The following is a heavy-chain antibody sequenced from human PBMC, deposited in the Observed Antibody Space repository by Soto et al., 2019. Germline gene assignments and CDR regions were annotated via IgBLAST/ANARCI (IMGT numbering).Heavy chain of an antibody. J-gene: IGHJ6*02. V-gene: IGHV3-30*18. CDR3: AKALDSSGQYGMDV. CDR2: ISYDGSNK. CDR1: GFTFSSYG. Sequence: QVQLVESGGGVVQPGRSLRLSCAASGFTFSSYGMHWVRQAPGKGLEWVAVISYDGSNKYYADSVKGRFTISRDNSKNTLYLQMNSLRAEDTAVYYCAKALDSSGQYGMDVWGQGITVTVSS. D-gene: IGHD3-22*01.